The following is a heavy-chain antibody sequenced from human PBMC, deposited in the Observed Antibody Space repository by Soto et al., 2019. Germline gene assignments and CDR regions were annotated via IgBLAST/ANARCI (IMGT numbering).Heavy chain of an antibody. V-gene: IGHV4-31*03. CDR2: IYYSGST. D-gene: IGHD3-22*01. CDR1: GGSISSGGYY. CDR3: ARATRGPSSGYYQLDY. J-gene: IGHJ4*02. Sequence: QVQLQESGPGLVKPSQTLSLTCTVSGGSISSGGYYWSWIRQHPGKGLEWIGYIYYSGSTYYNPSLKGRVTISVDTSKNQFSLKLSSVTAADTAVYYCARATRGPSSGYYQLDYWGQGTLVTVSS.